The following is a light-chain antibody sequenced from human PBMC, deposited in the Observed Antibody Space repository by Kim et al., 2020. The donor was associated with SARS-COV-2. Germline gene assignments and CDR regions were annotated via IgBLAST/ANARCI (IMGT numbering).Light chain of an antibody. CDR1: QDINSY. CDR3: QQYDDLPLT. V-gene: IGKV1-33*01. CDR2: DAT. Sequence: DIQMTQSPSSLSASIGDRVTVTCQASQDINSYLNWYQQKPGEAPKVLIYDATSLQPGVPSRFSGSGSGTHFTLTIRSLQPEDIAIYSSQQYDDLPLTFCPGTKVDIK. J-gene: IGKJ3*01.